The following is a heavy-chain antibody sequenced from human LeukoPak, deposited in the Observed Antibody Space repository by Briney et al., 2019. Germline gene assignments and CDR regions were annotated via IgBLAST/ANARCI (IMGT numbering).Heavy chain of an antibody. D-gene: IGHD3-22*01. V-gene: IGHV1-24*01. CDR3: ATSLWGYYDSSGYFEYFQH. CDR1: GYTLTELS. J-gene: IGHJ1*01. CDR2: FDPEDGET. Sequence: ASVKVSCKVSGYTLTELSMHWVRQAPGKGLEWMGGFDPEDGETIYAQKFQGRVTMTEDTSADTAYMELSSLRSEDTAVYYCATSLWGYYDSSGYFEYFQHWSQGTLVTVSS.